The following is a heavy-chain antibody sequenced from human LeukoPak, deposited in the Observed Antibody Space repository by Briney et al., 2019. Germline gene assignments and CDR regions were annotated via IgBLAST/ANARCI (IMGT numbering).Heavy chain of an antibody. D-gene: IGHD2-2*01. CDR1: GGSISSSSYY. CDR3: ARERVVPAAPLDY. CDR2: IYYSGST. J-gene: IGHJ4*02. V-gene: IGHV4-39*07. Sequence: PSETLSLTCTVSGGSISSSSYYWGWIRQPPGKGLEWIGSIYYSGSTYYNPSPKSRVTISVDTSKNQFSLKLSSVTAADTAVYYCARERVVPAAPLDYWGQGTLVTVSS.